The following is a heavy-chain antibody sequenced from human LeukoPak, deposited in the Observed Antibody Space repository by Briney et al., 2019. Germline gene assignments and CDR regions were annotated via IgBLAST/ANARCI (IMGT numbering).Heavy chain of an antibody. Sequence: SETLSLTCTVSGASFSPYYWSWIRQPPGKGQEWLGYFYSGGTAYYNSSLKSRVTISVDTSKNQFSLNLASVPAADTAVYYCARSRRQILSCMAVWGQGTTVTVSS. V-gene: IGHV4-59*01. CDR3: ARSRRQILSCMAV. CDR2: FYSGGTA. D-gene: IGHD2-8*02. CDR1: GASFSPYY. J-gene: IGHJ6*02.